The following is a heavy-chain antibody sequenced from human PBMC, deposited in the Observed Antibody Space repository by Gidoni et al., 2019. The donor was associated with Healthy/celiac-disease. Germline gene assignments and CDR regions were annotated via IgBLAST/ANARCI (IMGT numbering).Heavy chain of an antibody. CDR1: GFTFSNAW. Sequence: EVQLVESGGGLVKPGGSLRLSCAASGFTFSNAWMSWVRQAPGKGLEWVGRIKSKTDGGTTDYAAPVKGRFTISRDDSKNTLYLQMNSLKTEDTAEYYCTLSRIFGVVITPDYYGMDVWGQGTTVTVSS. D-gene: IGHD3-3*01. J-gene: IGHJ6*02. CDR2: IKSKTDGGTT. CDR3: TLSRIFGVVITPDYYGMDV. V-gene: IGHV3-15*01.